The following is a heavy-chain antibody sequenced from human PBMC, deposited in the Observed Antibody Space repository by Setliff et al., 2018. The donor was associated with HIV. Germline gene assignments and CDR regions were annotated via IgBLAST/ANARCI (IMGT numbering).Heavy chain of an antibody. CDR2: IFSSGNT. V-gene: IGHV4-4*07. CDR3: ARAPFPVAGFDYFDH. CDR1: GGSISNYY. J-gene: IGHJ4*02. Sequence: SETLSLTCEVSGGSISNYYWSRIRQPAGKGLEWIGRIFSSGNTYYNPSLKSRVTMSVDTSKNQFSLNLNSVTAADTAIYYCARAPFPVAGFDYFDHWGQGTQVTVSS. D-gene: IGHD6-19*01.